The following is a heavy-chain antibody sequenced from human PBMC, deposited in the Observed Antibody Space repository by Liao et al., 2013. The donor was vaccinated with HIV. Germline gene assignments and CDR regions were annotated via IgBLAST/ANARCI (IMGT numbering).Heavy chain of an antibody. Sequence: QVQLQQWGAGLLKPSETLSLKCSVSGGSISSRSYYWGWIRQPPGKGLEWIGTIYYSGSTYYNSSLKSRVTISVDTSKNQFSLKLSSVTAADTAVYYCARFLPHCGGDCYPPYNWFDPWGQGTLVIVSS. CDR3: ARFLPHCGGDCYPPYNWFDP. J-gene: IGHJ5*02. V-gene: IGHV4-39*07. D-gene: IGHD2-21*01. CDR1: GGSISSRSYY. CDR2: IYYSGST.